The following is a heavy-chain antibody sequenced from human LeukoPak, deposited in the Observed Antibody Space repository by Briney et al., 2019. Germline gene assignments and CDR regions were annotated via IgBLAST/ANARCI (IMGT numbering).Heavy chain of an antibody. D-gene: IGHD3-22*01. J-gene: IGHJ4*02. V-gene: IGHV4-39*07. Sequence: KPSETLSLTCTVSGGSISSSSYYWGWIRQPPGKGLEWIGSIYYSGSTYYNPSLKSRVTISVDTSKNQFSLKLSSVTAADTAVHYCARLPGYYDSSGSAYYFDYWGQGTLVTVSS. CDR1: GGSISSSSYY. CDR2: IYYSGST. CDR3: ARLPGYYDSSGSAYYFDY.